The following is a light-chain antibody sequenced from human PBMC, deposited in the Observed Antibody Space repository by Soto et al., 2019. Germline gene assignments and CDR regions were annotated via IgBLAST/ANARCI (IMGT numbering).Light chain of an antibody. V-gene: IGLV6-57*04. CDR2: EDN. Sequence: NFMLTQPHSVSESPGKTVTISCTRSSGSIASNYVQWYQQRPGSAPTTVIYEDNQRPSGVPDRFSGSIDSSSNSASLTISGLKTDDEADYYCQSYDSSNVVFGGGTKLPVL. J-gene: IGLJ2*01. CDR1: SGSIASNY. CDR3: QSYDSSNVV.